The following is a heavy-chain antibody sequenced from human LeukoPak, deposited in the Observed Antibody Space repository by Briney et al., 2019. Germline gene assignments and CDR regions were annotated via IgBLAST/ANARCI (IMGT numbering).Heavy chain of an antibody. CDR2: IRYDGRNK. CDR3: AKRAGSVYCDSTSCYLGYMDV. J-gene: IGHJ6*03. Sequence: GGSLRLSCIASGFTFSSYGMHWVRQAPGKGLEWVAFIRYDGRNKYYADTVKGRFTISRDNSKNRLYLQMNSLRAEDTAVYYCAKRAGSVYCDSTSCYLGYMDVWGKGTTVTISS. D-gene: IGHD2-2*01. V-gene: IGHV3-30*02. CDR1: GFTFSSYG.